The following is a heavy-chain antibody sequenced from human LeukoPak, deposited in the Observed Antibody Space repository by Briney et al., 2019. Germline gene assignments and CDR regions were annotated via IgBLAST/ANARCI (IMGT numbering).Heavy chain of an antibody. D-gene: IGHD3-16*02. V-gene: IGHV4-34*01. CDR1: GGSISSYY. CDR3: ARGFVDDYVWGSYRYTLYYFDY. CDR2: INHSGST. J-gene: IGHJ4*02. Sequence: PSETLSLTCTVSGGSISSYYWSWIRQPPGKGLEWIGEINHSGSTNYNPSLKSRVTISVDTSKNQFSLKLSSVTAADTAVYYCARGFVDDYVWGSYRYTLYYFDYWGQGTLVTVSS.